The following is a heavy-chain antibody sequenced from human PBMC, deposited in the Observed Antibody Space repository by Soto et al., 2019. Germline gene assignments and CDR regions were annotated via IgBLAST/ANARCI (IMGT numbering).Heavy chain of an antibody. CDR3: ARSVGSAGWHDY. V-gene: IGHV4-61*01. Sequence: SETLSLTCTVSRGSITYINNHYCSRFRLPPGKGLEWIGYVFDTGNTNYNPSLKSRVTISVDTSKNQFSLKLNSVTSADTAMYYCARSVGSAGWHDYWGQGTLVTVSS. CDR1: RGSITYINNHY. CDR2: VFDTGNT. J-gene: IGHJ4*02. D-gene: IGHD1-26*01.